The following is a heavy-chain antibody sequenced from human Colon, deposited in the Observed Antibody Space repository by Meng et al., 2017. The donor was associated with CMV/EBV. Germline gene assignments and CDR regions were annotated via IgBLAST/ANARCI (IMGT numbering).Heavy chain of an antibody. D-gene: IGHD2-21*02. V-gene: IGHV1-69*04. CDR2: VIPVLGVA. Sequence: SAKVSCKASGGTFSDYTINWVRQASGQGLEWMGRVIPVLGVANYAQKFQGRLTITADKSTGTAYMDLSSLKSEDTAVYYCARDMGIVIPTAIGTSDIWGQGTKVTVSS. CDR3: ARDMGIVIPTAIGTSDI. CDR1: GGTFSDYT. J-gene: IGHJ3*02.